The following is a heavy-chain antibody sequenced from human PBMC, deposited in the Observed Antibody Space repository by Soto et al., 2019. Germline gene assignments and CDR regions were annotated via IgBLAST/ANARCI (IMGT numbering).Heavy chain of an antibody. CDR2: IKQDGSEK. J-gene: IGHJ4*02. V-gene: IGHV3-7*01. D-gene: IGHD3-10*01. CDR1: GFTFSSYW. Sequence: EVQLVESGGGLVQPGGSLRLSCAASGFTFSSYWMSWVRQAPGKGLEWVANIKQDGSEKYYVDSVKGRFTISRDNAKNSLYLKMNSLRAEDTAVYYCARDVTMVRGVMNYWGQGTLVTVSS. CDR3: ARDVTMVRGVMNY.